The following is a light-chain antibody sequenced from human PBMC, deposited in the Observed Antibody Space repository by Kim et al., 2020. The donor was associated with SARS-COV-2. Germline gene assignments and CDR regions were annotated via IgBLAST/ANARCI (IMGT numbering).Light chain of an antibody. CDR3: LLYYGDAWV. CDR2: TTS. Sequence: PGRTVTLPCASSTGAVTGGYSPNWFHQKAGQAPRPLIYTTSNKHSRTPARFSGSLLGGKATLTLSGVQPEDEADYYCLLYYGDAWVFGGGTRLTVL. CDR1: TGAVTGGYS. V-gene: IGLV7-43*01. J-gene: IGLJ3*02.